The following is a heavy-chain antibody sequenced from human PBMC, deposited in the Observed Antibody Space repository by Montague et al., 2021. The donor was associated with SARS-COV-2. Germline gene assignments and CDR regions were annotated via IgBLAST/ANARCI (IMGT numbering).Heavy chain of an antibody. CDR1: GGSFSTYS. CDR3: ARLGDGVVPSPILGVGPYYSYYYMDV. V-gene: IGHV4-34*01. J-gene: IGHJ6*03. Sequence: TLSLTCAVHGGSFSTYSWNWIRQPPGKGLEWIGEIHHGGSTTYNPSLKSRVTISADTSKDQFSLKLTSVAAADTAVYYCARLGDGVVPSPILGVGPYYSYYYMDVWGKGTTVTVSS. CDR2: IHHGGST. D-gene: IGHD3-10*01.